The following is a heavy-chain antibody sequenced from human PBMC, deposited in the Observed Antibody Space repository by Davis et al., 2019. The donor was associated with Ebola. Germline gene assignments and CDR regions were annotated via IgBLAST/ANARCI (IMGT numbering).Heavy chain of an antibody. V-gene: IGHV3-7*01. CDR3: ARRSSQALD. CDR2: IKPDGSEK. Sequence: GESLKISCAASGFSFSNYWMSWVRQAPGKGLEWVANIKPDGSEKFYVDSVKGRFIISRDNAKNSLYLQMNSLRAEDTAVYYCARRSSQALDWGQGTLVTVSS. J-gene: IGHJ4*02. D-gene: IGHD6-6*01. CDR1: GFSFSNYW.